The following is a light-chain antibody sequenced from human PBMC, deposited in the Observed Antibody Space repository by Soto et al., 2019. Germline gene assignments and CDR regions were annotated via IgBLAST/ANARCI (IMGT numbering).Light chain of an antibody. J-gene: IGKJ3*01. CDR3: QQRET. CDR1: QSVNKH. CDR2: DTS. Sequence: VLTQSPATQSVSPGEGGTLSCTTSQSVNKHLAWYQNSPGQAPRLLIYDTSYGASGIPARFSGSGSGTDFTLTISSLEPEDLAVYYCQQRETFGPGTKVDIK. V-gene: IGKV3-11*01.